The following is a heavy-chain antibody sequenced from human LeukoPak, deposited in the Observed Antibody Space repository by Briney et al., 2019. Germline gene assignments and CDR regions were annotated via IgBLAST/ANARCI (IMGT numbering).Heavy chain of an antibody. Sequence: GGSLRLSCAASGFTFSSYSMNWVRQAPGKGLEWLSYIGGGSSTIFYADSVKGRFTISRDNAKNSLFLQMNSLRAEDTAVYYCARQITTVRGVIVRDFDYWGQGTLVTVSS. D-gene: IGHD3-10*01. V-gene: IGHV3-48*01. J-gene: IGHJ4*02. CDR1: GFTFSSYS. CDR2: IGGGSSTI. CDR3: ARQITTVRGVIVRDFDY.